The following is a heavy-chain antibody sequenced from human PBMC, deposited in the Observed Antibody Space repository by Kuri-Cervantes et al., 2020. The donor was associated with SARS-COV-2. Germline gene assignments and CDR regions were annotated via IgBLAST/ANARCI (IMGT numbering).Heavy chain of an antibody. CDR3: ASALEWSFSFDY. D-gene: IGHD3-3*01. J-gene: IGHJ4*02. Sequence: SETLSLTCTVSGGSISSGDYYWSWIRQPPGKGLEWIGYIYYSGSTYYNPSLKSRVTISVDTSKNQFSLKLSSVTAADTAVYYCASALEWSFSFDYWGQGTLVTVSS. CDR1: GGSISSGDYY. V-gene: IGHV4-30-4*08. CDR2: IYYSGST.